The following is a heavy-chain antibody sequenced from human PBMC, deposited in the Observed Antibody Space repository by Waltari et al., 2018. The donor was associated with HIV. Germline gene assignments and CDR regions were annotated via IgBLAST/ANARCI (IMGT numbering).Heavy chain of an antibody. CDR1: GFMFRSYG. CDR2: ISGSGSGT. Sequence: EVQLLESGGGLVQPGGSLRLSCMASGFMFRSYGLHWVRQAPGKGLEWVATISGSGSGTYYADSVKGRFIVSRDNSNNMLYLQMDGLRVEDTAVYYCARDHPGDYYTYHGLDFWGQGTTVTVSS. J-gene: IGHJ6*02. D-gene: IGHD7-27*01. V-gene: IGHV3-23*01. CDR3: ARDHPGDYYTYHGLDF.